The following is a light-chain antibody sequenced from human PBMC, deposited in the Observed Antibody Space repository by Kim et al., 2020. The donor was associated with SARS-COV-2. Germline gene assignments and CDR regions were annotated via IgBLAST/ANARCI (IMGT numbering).Light chain of an antibody. Sequence: YPVERATPSRSANRSISSSLLAWYQQKPGQAPRLLIYGASSRATGIPDRFSGSGSGTDFTLTISRLEPEDFAVYYCQQYGSSLFTFGPGTKVDIK. V-gene: IGKV3-20*01. CDR3: QQYGSSLFT. J-gene: IGKJ3*01. CDR1: RSISSSL. CDR2: GAS.